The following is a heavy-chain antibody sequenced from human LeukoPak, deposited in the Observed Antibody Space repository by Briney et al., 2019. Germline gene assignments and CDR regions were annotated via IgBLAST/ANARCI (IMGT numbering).Heavy chain of an antibody. V-gene: IGHV3-7*01. CDR1: GFIFRNVW. Sequence: PGGSLRLSCAASGFIFRNVWMNWVRQTPEKGLEWVANIKQDGYEKYYVDSVKGRFTISRDNAKNSLYLQMNSLRADDTAIYYCARDKIVGPTTLDYWGQGTLVTVSS. J-gene: IGHJ4*02. CDR2: IKQDGYEK. D-gene: IGHD1-26*01. CDR3: ARDKIVGPTTLDY.